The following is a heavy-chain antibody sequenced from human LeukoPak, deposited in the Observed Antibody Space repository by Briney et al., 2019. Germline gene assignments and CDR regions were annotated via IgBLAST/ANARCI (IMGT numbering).Heavy chain of an antibody. CDR3: ARGNRIAVAGDFDY. CDR2: ISSSSSYI. V-gene: IGHV3-21*01. CDR1: GFTFSSYS. Sequence: GGSLRLSCAASGFTFSSYSMNWVRQAPGKGLEWVSSISSSSSYIYYADSVKGRFTISRDNAKNSLYLQMNSLRAEDTAVYYCARGNRIAVAGDFDYWGQGTLVTVSS. D-gene: IGHD6-19*01. J-gene: IGHJ4*02.